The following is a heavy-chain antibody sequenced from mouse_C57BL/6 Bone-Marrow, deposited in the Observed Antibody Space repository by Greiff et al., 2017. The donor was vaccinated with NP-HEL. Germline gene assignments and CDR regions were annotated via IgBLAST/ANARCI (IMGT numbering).Heavy chain of an antibody. CDR2: INPSNGGT. D-gene: IGHD2-4*01. CDR3: ARCDYDVGHYFDY. J-gene: IGHJ2*01. CDR1: GYTFTSYW. Sequence: VQLQQPGTELVKPGASVKLSCKASGYTFTSYWMHWVKQRPGQGLEWIGNINPSNGGTNYNEKFKSKATLTVDKYSSTAYMQLSSLTSEDSAVYYCARCDYDVGHYFDYWGQGTTLTVSS. V-gene: IGHV1-53*01.